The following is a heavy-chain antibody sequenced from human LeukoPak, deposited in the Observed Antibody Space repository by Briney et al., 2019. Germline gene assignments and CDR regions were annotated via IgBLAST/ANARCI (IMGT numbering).Heavy chain of an antibody. V-gene: IGHV3-30*02. D-gene: IGHD3-10*01. Sequence: PGGSLRLSCAASGFTFSTFGMNWVRQGPDKGLEWVAFIQYDDSIEYYADSVKGRFTISRDNSKNTLYLQMNSLRGDDTAVYYCAKDQGVVGSYDYWGHGTLVTVSS. CDR1: GFTFSTFG. CDR3: AKDQGVVGSYDY. J-gene: IGHJ4*01. CDR2: IQYDDSIE.